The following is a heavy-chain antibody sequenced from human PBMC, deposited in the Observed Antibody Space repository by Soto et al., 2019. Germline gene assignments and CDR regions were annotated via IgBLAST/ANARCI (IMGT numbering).Heavy chain of an antibody. D-gene: IGHD3-3*01. CDR2: IYHSGST. Sequence: KTSETLSLTCAVSGYSISSGYYWGWIRQPPGKGLEWIGSIYHSGSTYYNPSLKSRVTISVDTSKNQFSLKLSPVTAADTAVYYCARESGVGLRFLEWQPHGLLDYWGQGTLVTVSS. CDR1: GYSISSGYY. J-gene: IGHJ4*02. CDR3: ARESGVGLRFLEWQPHGLLDY. V-gene: IGHV4-38-2*02.